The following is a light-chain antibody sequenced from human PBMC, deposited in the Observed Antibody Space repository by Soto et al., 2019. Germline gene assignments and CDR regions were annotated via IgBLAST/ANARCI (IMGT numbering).Light chain of an antibody. J-gene: IGKJ1*01. CDR3: QQYNSYWT. CDR1: QSISLS. CDR2: DAS. Sequence: DIRMTQSPFTLSAFVGDRVTITCRASQSISLSLAWYQQKPGKAPDLLISDASNLERGVPSRFSGSGSGTEFTLTISSLQPDDFATYYCQQYNSYWTFGPGTKVDIK. V-gene: IGKV1-5*01.